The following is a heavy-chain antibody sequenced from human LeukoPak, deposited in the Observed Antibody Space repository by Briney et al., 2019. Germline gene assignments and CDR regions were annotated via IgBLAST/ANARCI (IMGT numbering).Heavy chain of an antibody. CDR1: GGSISSGGYS. CDR2: IYHSGST. CDR3: ARGGYYDSFDL. J-gene: IGHJ2*01. Sequence: SETLSLTCAVSGGSISSGGYSWSWIRQPPGKGLEWIGYIYHSGSTYYNPSLKSRVTISVDRSKNQFSLKLSSVTAADTAVYYCARGGYYDSFDLWGRGTLVTVSS. D-gene: IGHD3-22*01. V-gene: IGHV4-30-2*01.